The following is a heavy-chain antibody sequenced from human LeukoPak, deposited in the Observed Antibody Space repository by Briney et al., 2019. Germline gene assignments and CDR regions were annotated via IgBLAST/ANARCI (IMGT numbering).Heavy chain of an antibody. CDR1: GFTFSSYS. J-gene: IGHJ6*03. CDR2: ISGSGGST. D-gene: IGHD1-14*01. V-gene: IGHV3-23*01. Sequence: GGSLRLSCAASGFTFSSYSMNWVRQAPGKGLEWVSAISGSGGSTYYADSVKGRFTISRDNSKNTLYLQMNSLRAEDTAVYYCAKDYNHIYYYYYYMDVWGKGTTVTVSS. CDR3: AKDYNHIYYYYYYMDV.